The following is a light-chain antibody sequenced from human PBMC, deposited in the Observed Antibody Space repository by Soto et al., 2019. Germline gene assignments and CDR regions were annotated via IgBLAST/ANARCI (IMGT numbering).Light chain of an antibody. CDR2: EVS. J-gene: IGLJ1*01. Sequence: QSVLTQPASVSGSPGQSITISCTGTSSDVGNYKYVSWYQQHPGKAPKLIIYEVSNRPSGVSDRFSGSKSGNTASLTISGLRAEDETDYYCLSYTSSGTYVFGTGTKVTVL. V-gene: IGLV2-14*01. CDR3: LSYTSSGTYV. CDR1: SSDVGNYKY.